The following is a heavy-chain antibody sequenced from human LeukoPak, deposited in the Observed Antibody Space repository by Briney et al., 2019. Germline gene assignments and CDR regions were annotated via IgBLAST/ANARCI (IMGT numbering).Heavy chain of an antibody. Sequence: GASVKVSCKASGYTFTGYYMHWVRQAPGQGLEWMGWMNPNSGNTGYAQKFQGRVTMTRNTSISTAYMELSSLRSEDTAVYYCARETGSAWAGDVWGKGTTVTVSS. CDR3: ARETGSAWAGDV. J-gene: IGHJ6*04. CDR1: GYTFTGYY. CDR2: MNPNSGNT. V-gene: IGHV1-8*02. D-gene: IGHD6-19*01.